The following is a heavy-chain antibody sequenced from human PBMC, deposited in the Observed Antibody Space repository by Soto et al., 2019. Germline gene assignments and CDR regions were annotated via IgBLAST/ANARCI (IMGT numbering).Heavy chain of an antibody. CDR1: GFTFRSYA. V-gene: IGHV3-30-3*01. Sequence: QVQLVESGGGVVQPGRSLRLSCAASGFTFRSYAMHWVRQAPGKGLEWVAVISYDGSNKYYADSVKGRFTISRDNSKNTLYLPMHSLRAEDTAVYYCASDEIRFSWAYGMGVWGQGTTVTVSS. J-gene: IGHJ6*02. D-gene: IGHD3-3*01. CDR2: ISYDGSNK. CDR3: ASDEIRFSWAYGMGV.